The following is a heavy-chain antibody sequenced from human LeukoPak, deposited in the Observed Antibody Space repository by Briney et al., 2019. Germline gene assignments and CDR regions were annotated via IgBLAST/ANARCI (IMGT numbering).Heavy chain of an antibody. CDR2: ISYSGTT. V-gene: IGHV4-30-4*01. CDR3: ARGWNYFDD. Sequence: PSETLSLTCTVSGASISSGDYLWSCLPQPPGKGLQWIGYISYSGTTYSNPSLKSRPTISEDTSKNQFSLRLSSVTAADTAVYYCARGWNYFDDWGQGTLVTVSS. CDR1: GASISSGDYL. D-gene: IGHD2-15*01. J-gene: IGHJ4*02.